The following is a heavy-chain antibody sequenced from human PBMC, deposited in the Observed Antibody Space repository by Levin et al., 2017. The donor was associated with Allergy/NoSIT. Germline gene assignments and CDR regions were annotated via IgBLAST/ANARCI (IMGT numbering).Heavy chain of an antibody. CDR3: ARDSVSRDGPAYYDFWSGLSWFDP. CDR2: INTNTGNP. V-gene: IGHV7-4-1*02. D-gene: IGHD3-3*01. Sequence: PGESLKISCKASGYTFTSYAMNWVRQAPGQGLEWMGWINTNTGNPTYAQGFTGRFVFSLDTSVSTAYLQISSLKAEDTAVYYCARDSVSRDGPAYYDFWSGLSWFDPWGQGTLVTVSS. J-gene: IGHJ5*02. CDR1: GYTFTSYA.